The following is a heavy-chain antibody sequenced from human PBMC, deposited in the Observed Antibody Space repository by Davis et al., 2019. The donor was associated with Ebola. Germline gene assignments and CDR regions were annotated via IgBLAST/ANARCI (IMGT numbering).Heavy chain of an antibody. D-gene: IGHD4-17*01. Sequence: GGSLRLSCAASGFTFSSYSMNWVRQAPGKGLEWVSSISSSSSYIYYADSVKGRFTVSRDNAKNSLYLQMNSLRAEDTAVYYCARDGYGDYNGGFDYWGQGTLVTVSS. CDR1: GFTFSSYS. V-gene: IGHV3-21*01. CDR2: ISSSSSYI. CDR3: ARDGYGDYNGGFDY. J-gene: IGHJ4*02.